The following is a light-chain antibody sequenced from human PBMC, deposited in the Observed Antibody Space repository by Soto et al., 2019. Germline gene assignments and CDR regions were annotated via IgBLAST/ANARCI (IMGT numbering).Light chain of an antibody. J-gene: IGKJ2*01. CDR3: QQYNNWPRT. CDR1: QSVSNN. Sequence: EIVMTQSPATLSVSPGERATLSCRASQSVSNNFGWFQQKPGQAPRLLIYGASTRATGIPARFSGSGSGTEFTLTISSLQSEDFAVYYCQQYNNWPRTFGQGTKLEIK. CDR2: GAS. V-gene: IGKV3-15*01.